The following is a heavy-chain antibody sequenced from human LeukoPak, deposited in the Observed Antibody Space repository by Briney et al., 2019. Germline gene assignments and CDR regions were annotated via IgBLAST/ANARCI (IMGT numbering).Heavy chain of an antibody. CDR3: ARDVEGAYYDILTGSLRSRPDHYYYYYGMDV. V-gene: IGHV1-69*13. J-gene: IGHJ6*04. CDR1: GGTFSSYA. D-gene: IGHD3-9*01. Sequence: GASVKVSCKASGGTFSSYAISWVRQAPGQELEWMGGIIPIFGTANYAQKFQGRVTITADESTSTAYMELSSLRSEDTAVYYCARDVEGAYYDILTGSLRSRPDHYYYYYGMDVWGKGTTVTVSS. CDR2: IIPIFGTA.